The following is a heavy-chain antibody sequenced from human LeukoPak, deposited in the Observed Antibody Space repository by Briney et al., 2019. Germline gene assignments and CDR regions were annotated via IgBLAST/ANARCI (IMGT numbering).Heavy chain of an antibody. V-gene: IGHV4-31*03. D-gene: IGHD3-10*01. J-gene: IGHJ4*02. CDR3: ARGSMVRGVKETYYFDY. CDR1: GGSISSGGYY. Sequence: SQTLSLTCTVSGGSISSGGYYWSWIRQHPGKGLEWIGYIYYSGSTYYNPSLKSRVTISVDTSKNQFSLKLSSVTAADTAVYYCARGSMVRGVKETYYFDYWGQGTLVTVSS. CDR2: IYYSGST.